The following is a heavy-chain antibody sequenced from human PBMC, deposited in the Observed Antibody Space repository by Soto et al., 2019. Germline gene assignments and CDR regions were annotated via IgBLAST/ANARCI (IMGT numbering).Heavy chain of an antibody. CDR1: GYTFTSYA. D-gene: IGHD1-1*01. CDR3: ARPLNWNSFYYYGMDV. V-gene: IGHV1-3*01. Sequence: QVQLVQSGAEVKKPGASVKVSCKASGYTFTSYAMHWVRQAPGQRLEWMGWINAGNGNTKYSQKFQGRVTITRDTSANTAYMELSSLRSEDTAVYYCARPLNWNSFYYYGMDVWGQGTTVTVSS. CDR2: INAGNGNT. J-gene: IGHJ6*02.